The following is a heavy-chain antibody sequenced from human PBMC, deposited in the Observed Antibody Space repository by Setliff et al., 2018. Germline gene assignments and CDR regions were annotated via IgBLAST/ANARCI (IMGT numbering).Heavy chain of an antibody. V-gene: IGHV4-34*01. CDR3: AREQWLDPPGYYYMDV. CDR2: INHSGST. CDR1: GGSFSGYY. Sequence: PSETLSLTCAVYGGSFSGYYWSWIRQPPGKGLEWIGEINHSGSTNYNPSLKSRVTISVDTSKNQFSLKLSSVTAADMAVYYCAREQWLDPPGYYYMDVWAEGTTVTVSS. J-gene: IGHJ6*03. D-gene: IGHD6-19*01.